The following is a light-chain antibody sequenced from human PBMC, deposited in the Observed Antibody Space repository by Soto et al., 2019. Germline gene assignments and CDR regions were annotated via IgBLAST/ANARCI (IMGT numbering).Light chain of an antibody. Sequence: QSVLTQSPSSSASLGASGNLTCTLTGGHSTYSIGWHQPQPQRGPRFLMRLNSDGSHSKGDGIPDRFSGSSSGAERFLTISSLQSEDEADYYCQTWGRGIVVFGGGTQVTVL. CDR3: QTWGRGIVV. CDR2: LNSDGSH. J-gene: IGLJ2*01. V-gene: IGLV4-69*02. CDR1: GGHSTYS.